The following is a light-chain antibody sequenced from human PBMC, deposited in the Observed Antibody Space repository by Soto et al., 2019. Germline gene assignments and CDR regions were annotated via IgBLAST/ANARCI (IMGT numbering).Light chain of an antibody. Sequence: DIQMPQFPSTLSASVGDRVTITCRASQTTNTWLAWYQQKPGTAPKLLIYDPSSLEGGVTSRFSASGSGTEFTLTISSLQPDDLATYYCQQYISYPYTFGQGTKVEIK. J-gene: IGKJ2*01. CDR1: QTTNTW. CDR2: DPS. CDR3: QQYISYPYT. V-gene: IGKV1-5*01.